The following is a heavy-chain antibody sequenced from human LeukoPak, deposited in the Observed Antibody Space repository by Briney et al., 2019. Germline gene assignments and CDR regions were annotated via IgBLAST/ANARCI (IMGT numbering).Heavy chain of an antibody. D-gene: IGHD3-10*01. CDR1: GGSISSSSYY. Sequence: KTSETLSLTCTVSGGSISSSSYYWGWIRQPPGKGLEWIGSIYYSGSTYYNPSLKSRVTISVDTSKNQFSLKLSSVTAADTAVYYCARHLWFGDHYYFDYWGQGTLVTVSS. CDR3: ARHLWFGDHYYFDY. J-gene: IGHJ4*02. V-gene: IGHV4-39*01. CDR2: IYYSGST.